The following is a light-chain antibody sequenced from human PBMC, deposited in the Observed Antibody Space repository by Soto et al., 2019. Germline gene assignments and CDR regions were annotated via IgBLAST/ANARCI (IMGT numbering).Light chain of an antibody. CDR1: SSDVGGYNY. CDR3: SSYRTSNTRQIV. V-gene: IGLV2-14*03. J-gene: IGLJ1*01. CDR2: DVS. Sequence: QSVLTQPASGSGSPGQSITISCTGTSSDVGGYNYVSWYQHHPGKAPKLMTYDVSNRPSGVSNRFSGSKSGNTASLSISGLQPEDEADYYCSSYRTSNTRQIVCGTGTKVTVL.